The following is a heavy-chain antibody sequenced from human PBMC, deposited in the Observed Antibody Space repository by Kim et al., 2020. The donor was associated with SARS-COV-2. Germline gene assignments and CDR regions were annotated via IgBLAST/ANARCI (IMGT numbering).Heavy chain of an antibody. CDR3: ARLIVVLVAATEEFDY. CDR1: GGSISSSSYY. D-gene: IGHD2-15*01. CDR2: IYDSGST. J-gene: IGHJ4*02. Sequence: SETLSLTCTVSGGSISSSSYYWGWIRQPPGKGLEWIGSIYDSGSTYYNPSLKSRVTISVDTPKNQFSLKLSSVTAADTAVYYCARLIVVLVAATEEFDYWGQGTLVTVSS. V-gene: IGHV4-39*01.